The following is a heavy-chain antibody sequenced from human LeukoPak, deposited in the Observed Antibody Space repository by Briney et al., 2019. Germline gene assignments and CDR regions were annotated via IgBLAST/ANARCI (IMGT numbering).Heavy chain of an antibody. Sequence: SGTLSLTCTVSGGSISTYYWSWIRQPPGKGLEWIGYIYYSGGTNYNPSLKSRVTISVDTSKNQFSLKLSSVTAADTAVYYCARESSGLHVDYWGQGTLVTVSS. V-gene: IGHV4-59*01. CDR3: ARESSGLHVDY. CDR2: IYYSGGT. J-gene: IGHJ4*02. CDR1: GGSISTYY. D-gene: IGHD6-19*01.